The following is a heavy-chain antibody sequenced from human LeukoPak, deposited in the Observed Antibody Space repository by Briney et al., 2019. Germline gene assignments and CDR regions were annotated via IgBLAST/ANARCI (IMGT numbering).Heavy chain of an antibody. V-gene: IGHV1-69*04. D-gene: IGHD3-3*01. Sequence: SVKVSCKASGGTFSSYAISWVRQAPGQGLEWMGRIIPILGIANYAQKFQGRVTMTRDTSTSTVYMELSSLRSEDTAVYYCARGPDWLCWGQGTLVTVSS. CDR1: GGTFSSYA. CDR2: IIPILGIA. CDR3: ARGPDWLC. J-gene: IGHJ4*02.